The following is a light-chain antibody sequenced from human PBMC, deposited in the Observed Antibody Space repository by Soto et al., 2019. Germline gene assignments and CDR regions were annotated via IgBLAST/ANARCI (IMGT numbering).Light chain of an antibody. V-gene: IGKV3-20*01. CDR2: GSS. CDR1: QSVSSSY. J-gene: IGKJ5*01. Sequence: EIVLTQSPGTLSLSPVERATLSCRASQSVSSSYLAWYQQKPGQAPRLLIYGSSGRATGIPDRFSGSGSGTHLAITISRLEPEDFAGYYYQQYGSSPPVTFGQGKRLEIK. CDR3: QQYGSSPPVT.